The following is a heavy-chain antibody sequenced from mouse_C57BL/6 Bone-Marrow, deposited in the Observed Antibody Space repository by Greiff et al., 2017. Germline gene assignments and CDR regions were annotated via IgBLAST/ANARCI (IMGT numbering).Heavy chain of an antibody. V-gene: IGHV1-77*01. CDR3: ARSLFITTVVATGYFDY. D-gene: IGHD1-1*01. J-gene: IGHJ2*01. CDR1: GYTFTDYY. Sequence: VMLVESGAELVKPGASVKISCKASGYTFTDYYINWVKQRPGQGLEWIGKIGPGSGSTYYNEKFKGKATLTADKSSSTAYMQLSSLTSEDSAVYFCARSLFITTVVATGYFDYWGQGTTLTVSS. CDR2: IGPGSGST.